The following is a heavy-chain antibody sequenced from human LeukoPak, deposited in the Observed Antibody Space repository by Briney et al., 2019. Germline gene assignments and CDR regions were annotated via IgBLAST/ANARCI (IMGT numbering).Heavy chain of an antibody. Sequence: GGSLRLSWAAAGFTFSSYWMSWVRQAPGKGREWVANIKQDGSEKYYVDSVKGRFTISRDNAKNSLYLQMNSLRAEDTAVYYCAREQLYSSSWYSWFDPWGQGTLVTVSS. J-gene: IGHJ5*02. CDR2: IKQDGSEK. CDR1: GFTFSSYW. D-gene: IGHD6-13*01. V-gene: IGHV3-7*01. CDR3: AREQLYSSSWYSWFDP.